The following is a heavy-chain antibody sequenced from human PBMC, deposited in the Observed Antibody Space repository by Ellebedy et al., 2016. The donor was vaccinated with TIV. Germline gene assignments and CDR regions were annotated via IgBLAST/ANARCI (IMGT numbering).Heavy chain of an antibody. D-gene: IGHD4-17*01. V-gene: IGHV3-30-3*01. CDR2: ISYDGANK. Sequence: PGESLKISCAASGFTFSNYAMHWVRQAPGKGLEWVALISYDGANKYYADSVKGRFTVSRDNSENTVYLQMKSLRPEDTAVYFCVRDSRVTTSYYYYGLDVWGQGTTVTVSS. CDR3: VRDSRVTTSYYYYGLDV. J-gene: IGHJ6*02. CDR1: GFTFSNYA.